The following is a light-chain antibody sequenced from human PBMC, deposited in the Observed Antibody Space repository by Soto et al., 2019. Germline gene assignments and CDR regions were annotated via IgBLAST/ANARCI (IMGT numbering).Light chain of an antibody. CDR2: AAS. V-gene: IGKV1-39*01. Sequence: DIQMTHSPSSLSASVGDRVTITCRASHSISSCLNWYQQKPWQAPKLLLYAASSLQSGVPSRFSGSGSGTAFPLTISSLHPEDFATYYCQQSYRTPPYTFRQGTKLEI. CDR3: QQSYRTPPYT. CDR1: HSISSC. J-gene: IGKJ2*01.